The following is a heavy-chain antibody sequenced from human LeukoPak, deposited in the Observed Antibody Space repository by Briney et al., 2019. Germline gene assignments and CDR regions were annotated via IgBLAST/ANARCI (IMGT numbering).Heavy chain of an antibody. CDR1: GGSITSSRYY. V-gene: IGHV4-39*07. J-gene: IGHJ5*02. CDR3: AREGTGTTEYNWFDP. CDR2: VYYSGSTLYSGST. Sequence: SETLSLTCTVSGGSITSSRYYWGWIRQPPGKGLEWIGSVYYSGSTLYSGSTYYNPSLKSRVTISVDSSKHQFSLKLTSVTAADTAIYYCAREGTGTTEYNWFDPWGQGTLVTVSS. D-gene: IGHD1-1*01.